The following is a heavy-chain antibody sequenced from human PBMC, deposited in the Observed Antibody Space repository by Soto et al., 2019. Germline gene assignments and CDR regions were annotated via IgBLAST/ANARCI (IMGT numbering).Heavy chain of an antibody. CDR1: GGSISSSSYY. CDR3: ARQRITWIVPAAAFRQEAFDI. J-gene: IGHJ3*02. Sequence: QLQLQESGPGLVKPSETLSLTCTVSGGSISSSSYYWGWIRQPPGKGLEWIGSIYYSGSTYYNPSLKSRVTISVDTSKNQFSLKLSSVTAADTAVYYCARQRITWIVPAAAFRQEAFDIWGQGTMVTVSS. CDR2: IYYSGST. V-gene: IGHV4-39*01. D-gene: IGHD2-2*01.